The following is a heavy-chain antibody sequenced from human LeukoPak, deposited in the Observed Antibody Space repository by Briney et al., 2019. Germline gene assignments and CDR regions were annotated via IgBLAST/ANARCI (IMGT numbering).Heavy chain of an antibody. J-gene: IGHJ4*02. Sequence: ASVKVSCKASGYSFTNYGIDWVRQAPGQGLEWMGWISPYNGDTKYTQKFQGRVIMTTDTSTSTAYMELRSLRSDDTAVYYCARDYYDSSGYYLFDYWGQGTLVTVSS. CDR1: GYSFTNYG. D-gene: IGHD3-22*01. CDR2: ISPYNGDT. V-gene: IGHV1-18*01. CDR3: ARDYYDSSGYYLFDY.